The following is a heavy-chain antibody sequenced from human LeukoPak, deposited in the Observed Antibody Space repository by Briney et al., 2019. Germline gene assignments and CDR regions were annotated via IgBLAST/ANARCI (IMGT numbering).Heavy chain of an antibody. J-gene: IGHJ6*02. D-gene: IGHD1-26*01. CDR2: INWNGGGT. Sequence: GGSLRLSCAATGFTFKDYGMHWVRQPPGKGLEWVSSINWNGGGTDYADSVKGRFTISRDNAKNSLYLQLSSLRPEDTALYYCAKHMRATNTYSFFGLDVWGQGTTATVSS. CDR1: GFTFKDYG. V-gene: IGHV3-9*01. CDR3: AKHMRATNTYSFFGLDV.